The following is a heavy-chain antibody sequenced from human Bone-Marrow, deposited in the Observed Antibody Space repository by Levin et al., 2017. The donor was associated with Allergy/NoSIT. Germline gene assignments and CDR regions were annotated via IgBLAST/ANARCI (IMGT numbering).Heavy chain of an antibody. J-gene: IGHJ4*02. CDR1: GFTFSSYA. V-gene: IGHV3-23*01. D-gene: IGHD2-2*02. CDR3: AKEKVPYCSSSSCYMPDY. CDR2: ISGSGGST. Sequence: LSLTCAASGFTFSSYAMNWVRQAPGKGLEWVSVISGSGGSTKYADSVKGRFTMSRDNSRNTLYLQMNSLRVEDTAVYYCAKEKVPYCSSSSCYMPDYWGQGTLVTVSS.